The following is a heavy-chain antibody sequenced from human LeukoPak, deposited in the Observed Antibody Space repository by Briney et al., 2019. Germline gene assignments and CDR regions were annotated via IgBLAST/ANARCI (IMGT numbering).Heavy chain of an antibody. D-gene: IGHD6-19*01. J-gene: IGHJ4*02. CDR2: INTNTGNP. CDR1: GYTFTSYA. Sequence: GSVKVSCKASGYTFTSYAMNWVRQAPGQGLEWVGWINTNTGNPTYAQGFTGRIVFSLDTSVSTAYLQISSLKAEDTAVYYCARSNRYSSGWYYFDYWGQGTLVTVSS. V-gene: IGHV7-4-1*02. CDR3: ARSNRYSSGWYYFDY.